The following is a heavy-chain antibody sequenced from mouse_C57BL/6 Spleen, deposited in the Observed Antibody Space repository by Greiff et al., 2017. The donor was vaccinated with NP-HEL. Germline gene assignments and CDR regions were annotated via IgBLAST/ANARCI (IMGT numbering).Heavy chain of an antibody. CDR1: GSAFRSYW. CDR3: AREGREFAY. D-gene: IGHD3-3*01. Sequence: VQLQQSGAELVKPGASVKISCKASGSAFRSYWLNWVKQRPGKGLEWIGQIYPGDGDTNYNGKFKGKATLTADKSSSTAYMQLSSLTPEDSAVYFCAREGREFAYWGQGTLVTVSA. CDR2: IYPGDGDT. J-gene: IGHJ3*01. V-gene: IGHV1-80*01.